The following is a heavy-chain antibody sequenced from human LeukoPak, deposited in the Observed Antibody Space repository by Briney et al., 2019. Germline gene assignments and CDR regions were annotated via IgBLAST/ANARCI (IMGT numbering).Heavy chain of an antibody. Sequence: QPGGSLRLSCAASGFTFSSYGMHWVRQAPGKGLEWVAFIRYDGSNKYYADSVKGRFTISRDNSKNTLYLQMNSLRAEDTAVYYCAKDTEYYYYDSSGYPEGGFDYWGQGTLVTVSS. J-gene: IGHJ4*02. CDR1: GFTFSSYG. CDR2: IRYDGSNK. V-gene: IGHV3-30*02. CDR3: AKDTEYYYYDSSGYPEGGFDY. D-gene: IGHD3-22*01.